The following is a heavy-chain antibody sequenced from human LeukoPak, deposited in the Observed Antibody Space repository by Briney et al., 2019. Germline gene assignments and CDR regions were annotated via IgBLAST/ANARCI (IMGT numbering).Heavy chain of an antibody. V-gene: IGHV3-23*01. J-gene: IGHJ4*02. CDR1: GFTFSSHA. CDR2: ISGSGGST. Sequence: GGSLRLSCAASGFTFSSHAMSWVRQAPGKGLERVSAISGSGGSTYYADSVKGRFTISRDNSKNTLYLQMNSLRAEDTAVYYCARRVVPAALDYWGQGTLVTVSS. CDR3: ARRVVPAALDY. D-gene: IGHD2-2*01.